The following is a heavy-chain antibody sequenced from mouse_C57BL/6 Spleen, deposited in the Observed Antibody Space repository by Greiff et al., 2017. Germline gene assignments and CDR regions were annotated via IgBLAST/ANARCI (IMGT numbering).Heavy chain of an antibody. V-gene: IGHV1-69*01. D-gene: IGHD1-1*01. Sequence: QVQLQQPGAELVMPGASVKLSCKASGYTFTSYWMHWVKQRPGQGLEWIGEIDPSDSYTNYNQKFKGKSTLTVDKSSSTAYMQLSSLTSEDSAVYYCARRGTTRGSSGDFDYWGQGTTLTVSS. J-gene: IGHJ2*01. CDR1: GYTFTSYW. CDR3: ARRGTTRGSSGDFDY. CDR2: IDPSDSYT.